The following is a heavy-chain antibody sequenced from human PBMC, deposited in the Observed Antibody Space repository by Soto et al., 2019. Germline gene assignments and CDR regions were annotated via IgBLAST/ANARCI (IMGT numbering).Heavy chain of an antibody. CDR2: INRSGST. V-gene: IGHV4-34*01. J-gene: IGHJ4*02. CDR3: ARSGYSSSSHFDY. D-gene: IGHD6-13*01. CDR1: GGSFSGYY. Sequence: SETLSLTCAVYGGSFSGYYWSWIRQPPGKGLEWIGEINRSGSTNYNPSLKSRVTISVDTSKNQFSLKLSSVTAADTAVYYCARSGYSSSSHFDYWGQGTLVTVSS.